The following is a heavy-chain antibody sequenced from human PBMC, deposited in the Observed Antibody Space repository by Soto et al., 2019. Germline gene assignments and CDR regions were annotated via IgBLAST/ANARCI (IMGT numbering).Heavy chain of an antibody. CDR2: LYNSETT. CDR1: GLEVSYNY. V-gene: IGHV3-53*01. CDR3: ARDKTQGAGWFDP. Sequence: LRLSCAASGLEVSYNYMNWVRQAPGKGLEWVSVLYNSETTYYAESVKGRFTISRDTVKNTVYLEMNNLRVDDTAVYYCARDKTQGAGWFDPWGRGTLVTVSS. J-gene: IGHJ5*02.